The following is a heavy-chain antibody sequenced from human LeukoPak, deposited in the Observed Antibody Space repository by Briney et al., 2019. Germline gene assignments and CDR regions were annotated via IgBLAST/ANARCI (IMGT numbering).Heavy chain of an antibody. CDR3: ARDLEWLAPGYDY. Sequence: GGSLRLSCAASGFTFSSYAMSWVRQAPGKGLEWVSSISSSSSYIYYADSVKGRFTISRDNAKNSLYLQMNSLRAEDTAVYYWARDLEWLAPGYDYWGQGTLVTVSS. D-gene: IGHD6-19*01. CDR2: ISSSSSYI. CDR1: GFTFSSYA. V-gene: IGHV3-21*01. J-gene: IGHJ4*02.